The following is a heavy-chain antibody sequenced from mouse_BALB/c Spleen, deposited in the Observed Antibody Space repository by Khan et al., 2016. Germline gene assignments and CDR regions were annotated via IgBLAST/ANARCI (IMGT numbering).Heavy chain of an antibody. J-gene: IGHJ2*01. D-gene: IGHD4-1*01. CDR3: PWTWDVGFDY. V-gene: IGHV4-1*02. CDR2: INPDSSTI. CDR1: GFDFSRYL. Sequence: EVKLLESGRGLVQPGGSLKLSCTTSGFDFSRYLMSWVRQAPGRGLEWIGEINPDSSTINYTPSLKDKFIISRDNAKNTLYLQMSKVRTDDTALYYGPWTWDVGFDYWGQGTTLVVSS.